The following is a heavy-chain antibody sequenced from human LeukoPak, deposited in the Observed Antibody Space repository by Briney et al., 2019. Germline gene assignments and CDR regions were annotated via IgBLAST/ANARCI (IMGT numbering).Heavy chain of an antibody. Sequence: PGGSLRLSCGASGFTFSSYGMHWVRQAPGKGLEWVANIKQDGSEKYYVDSVKGRFTISRDNAKNSLYLQMNSLRAEDTAVYYCNRAVTTYFDYWGQGTLVTVSS. J-gene: IGHJ4*02. D-gene: IGHD4-17*01. V-gene: IGHV3-7*01. CDR1: GFTFSSYG. CDR3: NRAVTTYFDY. CDR2: IKQDGSEK.